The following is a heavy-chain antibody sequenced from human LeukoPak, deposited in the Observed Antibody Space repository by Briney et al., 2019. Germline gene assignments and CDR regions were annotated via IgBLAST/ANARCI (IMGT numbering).Heavy chain of an antibody. CDR1: GYTFTGYY. J-gene: IGHJ6*03. D-gene: IGHD2-15*01. CDR2: VNPNSGGT. CDR3: ARQRIPFNYYMDV. Sequence: ASVKVSCTASGYTFTGYYMHSVRQAPGQGLEGMGWVNPNSGGTNYAQKFQGRVTMTRDTSISTAYMELSRLRSDDTAVYYCARQRIPFNYYMDVWGKGTTVTVSS. V-gene: IGHV1-2*02.